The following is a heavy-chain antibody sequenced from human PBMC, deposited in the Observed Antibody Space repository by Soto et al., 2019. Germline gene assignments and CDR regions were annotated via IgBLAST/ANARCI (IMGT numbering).Heavy chain of an antibody. CDR1: GYTFTNYA. CDR2: INAGNGNT. Sequence: QVQLVQSGAEVKKPGASVKISCKASGYTFTNYAIHWVRQAPGQRLEWLGWINAGNGNTRDSQKLEGRVTITRDTSASTAYMEPSSLRSQDTAVYYCARGRYFDWPTWNYGMDVWGQGTTVTVSS. J-gene: IGHJ6*02. D-gene: IGHD3-9*01. CDR3: ARGRYFDWPTWNYGMDV. V-gene: IGHV1-3*01.